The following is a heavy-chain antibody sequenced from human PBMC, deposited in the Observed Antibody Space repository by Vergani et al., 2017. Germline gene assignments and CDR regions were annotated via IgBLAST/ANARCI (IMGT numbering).Heavy chain of an antibody. V-gene: IGHV3-23*01. D-gene: IGHD6-19*01. CDR2: ISVSGGST. J-gene: IGHJ6*02. CDR1: GFTFSSYA. Sequence: EVQLLESGGGLVQPGGSLRLSCAASGFTFSSYAMSWVRQAPGKGLEWVSAISVSGGSTYYADSVKGRFTISRDNAQNTLYLQMNSLRAEDTAVYYCAKDLPGIAVAAHDYYYGMDVGGQGTTVTVSS. CDR3: AKDLPGIAVAAHDYYYGMDV.